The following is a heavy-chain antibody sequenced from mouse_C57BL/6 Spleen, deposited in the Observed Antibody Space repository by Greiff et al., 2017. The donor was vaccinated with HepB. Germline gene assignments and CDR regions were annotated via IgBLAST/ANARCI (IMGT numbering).Heavy chain of an antibody. D-gene: IGHD3-2*02. CDR2: IYPGDGDT. CDR1: GYAFSSSW. V-gene: IGHV1-82*01. CDR3: ARSGTAQATWFAY. Sequence: QVQLQQSGPELVKPGASVKISCKASGYAFSSSWMNWVKQRPGKGLEWIGRIYPGDGDTNYNGKFKGKATLTADKSSSTAYMQLSILTSEDSAVYFCARSGTAQATWFAYWGQGTLVTVSA. J-gene: IGHJ3*01.